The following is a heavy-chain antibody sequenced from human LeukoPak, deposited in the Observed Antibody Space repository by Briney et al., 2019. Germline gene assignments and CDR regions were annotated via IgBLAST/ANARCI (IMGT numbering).Heavy chain of an antibody. CDR2: IYGSGST. V-gene: IGHV4-59*08. D-gene: IGHD6-19*01. CDR3: ARNVGWYSHDS. J-gene: IGHJ4*02. CDR1: GDSLSSHY. Sequence: SETLSLTCTVSGDSLSSHYWSWIRQPPGKGLEWIGCIYGSGSTNYDPSLKSRVTISEDTSKNHFSLKLTSVTAADTAVYYCARNVGWYSHDSWGQGTLVTVSS.